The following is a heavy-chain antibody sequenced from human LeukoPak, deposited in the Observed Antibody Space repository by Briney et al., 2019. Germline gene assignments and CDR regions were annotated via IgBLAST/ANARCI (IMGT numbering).Heavy chain of an antibody. D-gene: IGHD6-19*01. CDR1: GGSFSGYY. J-gene: IGHJ4*02. V-gene: IGHV4-34*01. CDR2: INHNGST. Sequence: PSETVSLTYAVYGGSFSGYYWSWIRQPPGKGREWMGEINHNGSTNYNPSLKSRVPISVDTSKNQFPLKLRSVTAADTAVYYCARGRYSSGWYSYYFDYWGQETLVTVSS. CDR3: ARGRYSSGWYSYYFDY.